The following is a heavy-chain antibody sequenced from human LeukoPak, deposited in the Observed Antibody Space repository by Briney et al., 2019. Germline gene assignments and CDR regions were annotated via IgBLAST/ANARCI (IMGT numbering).Heavy chain of an antibody. V-gene: IGHV4-39*01. J-gene: IGHJ2*01. CDR3: GRPNYYDSSGPFDL. D-gene: IGHD3-22*01. CDR1: GGSITSTSFY. Sequence: KPSETLSLTCTVSGGSITSTSFYWGWIRQPPGKGLAWLGSIYYSGSTYDNPSLKSRVTISVDRSKNQFSLKLSSVTAADTAVYYCGRPNYYDSSGPFDLWGRGTLVTVSS. CDR2: IYYSGST.